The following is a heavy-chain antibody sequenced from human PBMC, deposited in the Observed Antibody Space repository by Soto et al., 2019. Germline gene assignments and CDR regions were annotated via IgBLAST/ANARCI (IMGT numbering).Heavy chain of an antibody. Sequence: GGSLRLFCPASGFTFRSYWMSWVRQAPGKGLEWVANIKQDGSEQYYVDSVKGRFTISRDNAKNSLYLQMNSLRAEDTAVYYCARDRVVTTERSYYYYYGMDVWGQGTTVTVSS. D-gene: IGHD2-21*02. CDR3: ARDRVVTTERSYYYYYGMDV. V-gene: IGHV3-7*01. CDR2: IKQDGSEQ. J-gene: IGHJ6*02. CDR1: GFTFRSYW.